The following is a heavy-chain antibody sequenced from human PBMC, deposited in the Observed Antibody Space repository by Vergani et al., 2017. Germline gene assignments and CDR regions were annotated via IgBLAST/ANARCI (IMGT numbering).Heavy chain of an antibody. CDR2: IKQDGSEK. J-gene: IGHJ2*01. D-gene: IGHD3-9*01. CDR1: GFTFSSYW. V-gene: IGHV3-7*01. CDR3: ARVGRYFDWLPLANWYFDL. Sequence: EVQLVESGGGLVQPGGSLRLSCAASGFTFSSYWMSWVRQAPGKGLEWVANIKQDGSEKYYVDSVKGRFTISRDNAKNSLYLQMNSLRAEDTAVYYCARVGRYFDWLPLANWYFDLWGRGTLVTVSS.